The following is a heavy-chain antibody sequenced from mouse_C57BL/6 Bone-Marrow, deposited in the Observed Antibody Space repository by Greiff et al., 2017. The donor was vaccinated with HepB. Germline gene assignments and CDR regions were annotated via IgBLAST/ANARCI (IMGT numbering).Heavy chain of an antibody. CDR3: AVYGNYDY. CDR2: IYPGDGDT. V-gene: IGHV1-82*01. J-gene: IGHJ2*01. D-gene: IGHD2-1*01. CDR1: GYAFSSSW. Sequence: LEESGPELVKPGASVKISCKASGYAFSSSWMNWVKQGPGKGLERIGRIYPGDGDTNYNGKFKGKATLTADKSSSTAYMQLSCLTSEDSAVYFCAVYGNYDYWGQGTTLTVSS.